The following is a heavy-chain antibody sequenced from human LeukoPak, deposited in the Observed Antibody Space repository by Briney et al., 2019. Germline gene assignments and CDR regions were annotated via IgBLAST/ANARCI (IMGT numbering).Heavy chain of an antibody. CDR3: ARTGKFDS. Sequence: GGSLRLSCAASGFTFDDYAMYWVRQAPGKGLEWVSFIISGDGSGTYYADSVKCRFTISRDNAKNSFYLQMNSLRAEDTAIYYCARTGKFDSWGQGTLVTVSA. J-gene: IGHJ5*01. CDR2: ISGDGSGT. CDR1: GFTFDDYA. V-gene: IGHV3-43*02. D-gene: IGHD1-1*01.